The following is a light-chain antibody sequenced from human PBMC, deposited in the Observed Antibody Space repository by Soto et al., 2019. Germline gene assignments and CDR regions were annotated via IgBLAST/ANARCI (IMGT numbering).Light chain of an antibody. CDR3: QQYASYPWT. Sequence: DIQMTQSPSSVSASVGDSVTITCRASQGVSDWVAWYQQKPGEAPKLLISDAFRLESGVPSRFRGSGSGTEFSLTISSLQPGDSATFYCQQYASYPWTFGRGTKV. J-gene: IGKJ1*01. V-gene: IGKV1-5*01. CDR2: DAF. CDR1: QGVSDW.